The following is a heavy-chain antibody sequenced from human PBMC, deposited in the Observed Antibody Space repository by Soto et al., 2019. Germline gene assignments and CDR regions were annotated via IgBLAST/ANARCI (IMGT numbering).Heavy chain of an antibody. D-gene: IGHD3-22*01. J-gene: IGHJ6*02. CDR3: ARDWSNYYDSSGQYYYYYGMDV. V-gene: IGHV3-30-3*01. Sequence: PGGSLRLSCAASGFTFSSYAMHWVRQAPGKGLEWVAVISYDGSNKYYADSVKGRFTISRDNSKNTLYLQMNSLRAEDTAVYYCARDWSNYYDSSGQYYYYYGMDVWGQGTTVTVSS. CDR1: GFTFSSYA. CDR2: ISYDGSNK.